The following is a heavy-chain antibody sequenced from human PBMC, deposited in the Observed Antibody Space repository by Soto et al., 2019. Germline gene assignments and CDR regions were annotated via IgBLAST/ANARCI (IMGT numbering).Heavy chain of an antibody. CDR3: ARLITMVRGVIITAYYYYYLDV. D-gene: IGHD3-10*01. J-gene: IGHJ6*03. V-gene: IGHV1-8*01. CDR1: GYTFTSYD. Sequence: ASVKVSCKASGYTFTSYDINWVRQATGQGLEWMGWMNPNSGNTGYAQKFQGRVTMTRNTSISTAYMELSSLRSEDTAVYYCARLITMVRGVIITAYYYYYLDVWGKATTVTVSS. CDR2: MNPNSGNT.